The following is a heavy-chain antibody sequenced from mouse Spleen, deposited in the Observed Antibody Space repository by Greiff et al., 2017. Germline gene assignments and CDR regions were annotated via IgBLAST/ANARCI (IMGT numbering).Heavy chain of an antibody. CDR2: ISSGGSYT. Sequence: EVKVVESGGDLVKPGGSLKLSCAASGFTFSSYGMSWVRQTPDKRLEWVATISSGGSYTYYPDSVKGRFTISRDNAKNTLYLQMSSLKSEDTAMYYCARRGYYGSSYAMDYWGQGTSVTVSS. J-gene: IGHJ4*01. D-gene: IGHD1-1*01. CDR3: ARRGYYGSSYAMDY. CDR1: GFTFSSYG. V-gene: IGHV5-6*02.